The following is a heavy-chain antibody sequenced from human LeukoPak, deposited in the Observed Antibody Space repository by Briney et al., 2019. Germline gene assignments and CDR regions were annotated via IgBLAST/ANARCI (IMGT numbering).Heavy chain of an antibody. CDR2: IYYSGST. CDR3: ARAHYSGYGYFDY. D-gene: IGHD5-12*01. J-gene: IGHJ4*02. V-gene: IGHV4-31*03. CDR1: GGSISSGGYY. Sequence: SETLSLTCTVSGGSISSGGYYWSWIRQHPGKGLEWIGYIYYSGSTYYNPSLKSRVTISVDTSKNQFSLKLSSVTAADTAVYYCARAHYSGYGYFDYWGQGTLVTVSS.